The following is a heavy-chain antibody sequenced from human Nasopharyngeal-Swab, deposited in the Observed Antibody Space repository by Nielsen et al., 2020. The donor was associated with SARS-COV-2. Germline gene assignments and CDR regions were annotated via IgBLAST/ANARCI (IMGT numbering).Heavy chain of an antibody. CDR1: GFTFSRYT. CDR2: ISYDGSNK. CDR3: ASTPIDSSGYYYAFHY. D-gene: IGHD3-22*01. Sequence: GESLKISCAASGFTFSRYTMHWVRQAPGKGLKWVAVISYDGSNKYYADSVKGRFTISRDISKNTLYLQMNSLRAEDTAVFYCASTPIDSSGYYYAFHYWGRGTLVTVSS. J-gene: IGHJ4*02. V-gene: IGHV3-30-3*01.